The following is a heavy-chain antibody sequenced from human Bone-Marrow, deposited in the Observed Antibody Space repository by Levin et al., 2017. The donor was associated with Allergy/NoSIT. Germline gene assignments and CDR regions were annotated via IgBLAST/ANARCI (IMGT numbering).Heavy chain of an antibody. Sequence: SLKISCAASGFKFDDYAMHWVRQAPGKGLEWVSGIHWNSAGIAYADSVKGRFTISRDNAENSLYLQMNSLRAEDTALYYCARDFTSSGSYPDYWGQGTLVTVSS. J-gene: IGHJ4*02. CDR3: ARDFTSSGSYPDY. CDR1: GFKFDDYA. V-gene: IGHV3-9*01. D-gene: IGHD1-26*01. CDR2: IHWNSAGI.